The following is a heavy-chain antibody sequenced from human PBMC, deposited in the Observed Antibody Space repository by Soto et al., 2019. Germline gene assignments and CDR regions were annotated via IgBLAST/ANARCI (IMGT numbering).Heavy chain of an antibody. CDR3: ARVFSVDSSMVGSYYGMDV. CDR2: IGTAGDT. V-gene: IGHV3-13*01. D-gene: IGHD1-26*01. Sequence: PGGSLRLSCAASGFTFSSYDMHWVRQATGKGLEWVSAIGTAGDTYYPGSVKGRFTISREDAKNSLYLQMNSLRAGDTAVYYCARVFSVDSSMVGSYYGMDVWGPGPTVTVSS. CDR1: GFTFSSYD. J-gene: IGHJ6*02.